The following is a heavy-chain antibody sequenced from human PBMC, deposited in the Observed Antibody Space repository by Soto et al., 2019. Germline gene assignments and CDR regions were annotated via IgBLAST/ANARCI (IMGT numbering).Heavy chain of an antibody. CDR2: IWYDGSNK. Sequence: LRLSCAASGFTFSSYGMHWVRQAPGKGLEWVAVIWYDGSNKYYADSVKGRFTISRDNSKNTLYLQMNSLRAEDTAVYYCARDGTYYYDSSGYPLDYWGQGTLVTVSS. CDR1: GFTFSSYG. CDR3: ARDGTYYYDSSGYPLDY. V-gene: IGHV3-33*01. J-gene: IGHJ4*02. D-gene: IGHD3-22*01.